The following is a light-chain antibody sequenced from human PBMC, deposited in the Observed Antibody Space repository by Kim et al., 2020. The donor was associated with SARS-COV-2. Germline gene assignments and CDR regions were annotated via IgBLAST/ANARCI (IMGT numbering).Light chain of an antibody. CDR2: GAS. V-gene: IGKV3-20*01. CDR1: QSVSSSY. CDR3: QQYGSSPLT. J-gene: IGKJ4*01. Sequence: SPGERATLSCRASQSVSSSYLAWYQQKPGQAPRLLIYGASSRATGIPDRFSGSGSGTDFTLTISRLEPKDFAVYYCQQYGSSPLTFGGGTKVDIK.